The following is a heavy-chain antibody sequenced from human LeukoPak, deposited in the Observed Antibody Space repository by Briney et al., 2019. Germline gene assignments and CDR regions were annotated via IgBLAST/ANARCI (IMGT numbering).Heavy chain of an antibody. J-gene: IGHJ6*02. CDR1: GFTFSNYG. V-gene: IGHV3-30*18. CDR2: ISYDGSNK. Sequence: GRSLRLSCAASGFTFSNYGMHWVRQAPGKGLEWVVVISYDGSNKYYGDSVKGRFTISRDNSKNTLYLQMNSLRGEDTAVYYCAKDGGPRGYIYGYPSYYGMDVWGQGTTVTVSS. D-gene: IGHD5-18*01. CDR3: AKDGGPRGYIYGYPSYYGMDV.